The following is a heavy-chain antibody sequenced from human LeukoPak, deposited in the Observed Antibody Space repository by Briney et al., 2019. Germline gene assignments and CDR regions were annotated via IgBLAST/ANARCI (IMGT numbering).Heavy chain of an antibody. CDR3: AVLASRWRSDAHDN. V-gene: IGHV1-18*01. J-gene: IGHJ3*02. D-gene: IGHD6-13*01. CDR1: GYTFTSYG. CDR2: ISAYNGNT. Sequence: ASVKVSCKASGYTFTSYGISWVRQAPGQGLEWMGWISAYNGNTNYAQKLQGRVTMTTDTSTSTAYMELRSLRSDDTAVYYCAVLASRWRSDAHDNWGQGTMVTVSS.